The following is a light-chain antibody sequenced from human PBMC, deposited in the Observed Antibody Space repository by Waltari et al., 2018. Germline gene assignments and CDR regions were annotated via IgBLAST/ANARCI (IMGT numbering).Light chain of an antibody. CDR1: QSISSY. CDR2: AAS. Sequence: DIQMTQSPSSLSASVGDRVTITCRASQSISSYLNWYQQKPGKAPKLLIYAASSLQSGVPSRFSGSGSGTDFTLTISSLQPEDFATYYCQQSYSTPDLTFGGGTKVEIK. V-gene: IGKV1-39*01. J-gene: IGKJ4*01. CDR3: QQSYSTPDLT.